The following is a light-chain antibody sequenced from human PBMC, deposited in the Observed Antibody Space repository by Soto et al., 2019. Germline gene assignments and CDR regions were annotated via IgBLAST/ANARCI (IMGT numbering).Light chain of an antibody. CDR2: GAS. CDR1: QSISSSF. Sequence: EIVLTQSPGILSLSPVERASLSCGACQSISSSFLAWYQQKPGQAPRLLIYGASSRATGIPDRFSGTGSGTDFTLTISRLEPEDFAVYYCQQYAGSRTFGQGTKVDIK. CDR3: QQYAGSRT. J-gene: IGKJ1*01. V-gene: IGKV3-20*01.